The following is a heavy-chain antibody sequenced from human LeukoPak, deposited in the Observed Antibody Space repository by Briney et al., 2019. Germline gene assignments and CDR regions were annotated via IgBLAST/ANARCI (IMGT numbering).Heavy chain of an antibody. J-gene: IGHJ5*02. CDR2: INHSGST. CDR1: AGSLSGYY. CDR3: ARRKRSGCSSTSCLLNWFDP. D-gene: IGHD2-2*01. V-gene: IGHV4-34*01. Sequence: SETLSLTCAVYAGSLSGYYWSWIRQPPGKGLEWIGEINHSGSTNYNPYLKSRVTISVDTSKNHFSLKLSSVTDAGTAVYYCARRKRSGCSSTSCLLNWFDPWGQGTLVTVSS.